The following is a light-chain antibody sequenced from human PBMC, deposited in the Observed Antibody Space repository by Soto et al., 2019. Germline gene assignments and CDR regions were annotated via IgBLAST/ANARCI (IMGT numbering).Light chain of an antibody. CDR1: QSVSSSY. Sequence: EIVLTQSPGTLSLSPGERATLSCRASQSVSSSYLAWYQQKPGQAPRLLIYGASSRATGILDRFSGSGSGTDFTLTISRLEPEDFAVYYCQQYGSSPSRTFGQGTKVEIK. V-gene: IGKV3-20*01. CDR3: QQYGSSPSRT. CDR2: GAS. J-gene: IGKJ1*01.